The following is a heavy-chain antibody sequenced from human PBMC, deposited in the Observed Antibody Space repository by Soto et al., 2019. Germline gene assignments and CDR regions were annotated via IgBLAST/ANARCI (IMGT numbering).Heavy chain of an antibody. CDR2: ISSSSSTI. V-gene: IGHV3-48*01. CDR3: ARDRVVVVTSPYNLFDP. CDR1: GFTFSSCS. D-gene: IGHD2-21*02. Sequence: LRLSCAASGFTFSSCSMNRVRKAPGKGLEWVSYISSSSSTIYYADSVKGRFTISRDNAKNSLYLQMNSLRAEDTAVYYCARDRVVVVTSPYNLFDPWGQGTLVTGSS. J-gene: IGHJ5*02.